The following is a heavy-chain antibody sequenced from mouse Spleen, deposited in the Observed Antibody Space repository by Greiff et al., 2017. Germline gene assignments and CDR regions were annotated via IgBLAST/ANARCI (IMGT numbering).Heavy chain of an antibody. CDR1: GFSLTSYG. J-gene: IGHJ4*01. CDR3: ASVRYYYGSRTYYAMDY. V-gene: IGHV2-6*01. Sequence: QVHVKQSGPGLVAPSQSLSITCTVSGFSLTSYGVDWVRQSPGKGLEWLGVIWGGGSTNYNSALKSRLSISKDNSKSQVFLKMNSLQTDDTAMYYCASVRYYYGSRTYYAMDYWGQGTSVTVSS. D-gene: IGHD1-1*01. CDR2: IWGGGST.